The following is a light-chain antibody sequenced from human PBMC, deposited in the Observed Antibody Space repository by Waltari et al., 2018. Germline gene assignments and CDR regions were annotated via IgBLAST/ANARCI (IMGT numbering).Light chain of an antibody. Sequence: ASGSPGQSVTISCTGTSSDVGGYNSVSWYQQHPGKAPKLMIYEVTKRPSGVPDRFSGSKSGNTASLTVSGLQAEDEAGYYCSSYAGSNKYVLFGGGTKLTVL. CDR1: SSDVGGYNS. CDR3: SSYAGSNKYVL. CDR2: EVT. V-gene: IGLV2-8*01. J-gene: IGLJ2*01.